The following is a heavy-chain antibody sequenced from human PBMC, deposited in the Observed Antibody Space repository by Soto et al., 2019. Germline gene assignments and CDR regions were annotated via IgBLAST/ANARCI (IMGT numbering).Heavy chain of an antibody. D-gene: IGHD3-10*01. J-gene: IGHJ5*02. CDR2: ISAYNGNT. Sequence: VASVKVSCKASGYTFTSYGISWVRQAPGQGLEWMGWISAYNGNTNYAQKLQGRVTMTTDTSTSTAYMELRSLRSDDTAVYYCARDTPELLWFGELSPWFDPWGQGTLVTVSS. V-gene: IGHV1-18*04. CDR1: GYTFTSYG. CDR3: ARDTPELLWFGELSPWFDP.